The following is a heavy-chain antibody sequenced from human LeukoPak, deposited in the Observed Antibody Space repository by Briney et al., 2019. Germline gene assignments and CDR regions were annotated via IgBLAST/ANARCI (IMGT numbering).Heavy chain of an antibody. Sequence: GGPLRLSCAASGFTFNSYAMSWVRQAPGKGLEWVSSISTSTSSIYYADSVKGRFTISRDNAKNSLSLQMNSLRVEDTAVYYCARGRDDYFLNYWGQGTLVTVSS. D-gene: IGHD4-17*01. CDR2: ISTSTSSI. CDR1: GFTFNSYA. CDR3: ARGRDDYFLNY. J-gene: IGHJ4*02. V-gene: IGHV3-21*01.